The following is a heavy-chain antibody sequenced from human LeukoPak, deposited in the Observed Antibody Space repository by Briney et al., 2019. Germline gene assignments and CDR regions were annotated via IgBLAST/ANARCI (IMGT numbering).Heavy chain of an antibody. CDR2: IYDRGPA. D-gene: IGHD3-10*01. Sequence: SQTLSLTCTVSGYAITSGGFSWNWIRQSPGKGLEWIGCIYDRGPAYYNPSLKSRFTISVDRPKNQFFLNVTSLTAADTAVYFCARSRQASGLFNSWGQGTLVTVSS. J-gene: IGHJ5*01. V-gene: IGHV4-30-2*06. CDR1: GYAITSGGFS. CDR3: ARSRQASGLFNS.